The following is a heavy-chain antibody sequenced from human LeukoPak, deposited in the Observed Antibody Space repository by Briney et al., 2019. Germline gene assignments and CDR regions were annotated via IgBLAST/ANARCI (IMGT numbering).Heavy chain of an antibody. J-gene: IGHJ6*02. D-gene: IGHD2-2*01. CDR3: ANLPLPAVVGYYYYGFDV. V-gene: IGHV3-23*01. CDR2: LSASGGST. Sequence: GGSLRLSCAASGFTFTSHAMTWVRQAPGKGLEWVSALSASGGSTYYADSVKGRFTISRHNSKSTLYLQMNSLRAEDTAVYYCANLPLPAVVGYYYYGFDVWGQGTTVTVSS. CDR1: GFTFTSHA.